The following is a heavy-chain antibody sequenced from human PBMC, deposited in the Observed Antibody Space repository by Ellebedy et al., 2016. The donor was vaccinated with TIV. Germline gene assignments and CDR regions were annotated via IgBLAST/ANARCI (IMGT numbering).Heavy chain of an antibody. CDR2: ISYDGSNK. CDR1: GFTFSNYA. Sequence: GESLKISCTASGFTFSNYAMHWVRQAPDKGLEWVAVISYDGSNKFYADSVKGRFTISRDNSKNTLYLQMNSLRAEDTAVYYCARSRDGYNYGYFDYWGQGTLVTVSS. D-gene: IGHD5-24*01. V-gene: IGHV3-30-3*01. J-gene: IGHJ4*02. CDR3: ARSRDGYNYGYFDY.